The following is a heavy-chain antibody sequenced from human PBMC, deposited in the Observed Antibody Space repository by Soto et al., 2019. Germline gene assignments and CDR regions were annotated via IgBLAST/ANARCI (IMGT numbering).Heavy chain of an antibody. V-gene: IGHV1-2*04. D-gene: IGHD6-13*01. CDR1: GYTFTGYY. Sequence: QVQLVQSGAEVKKPGASVKVSCKASGYTFTGYYMHWVRQAPGQGLEWMGWINPNSGGTNYAQKLQGWVTMTRDTSISTAYMELSRLRSDDTAVYYCARTGYSSSWYGGYYYYYGMDVWGQGTTVTVSS. J-gene: IGHJ6*02. CDR3: ARTGYSSSWYGGYYYYYGMDV. CDR2: INPNSGGT.